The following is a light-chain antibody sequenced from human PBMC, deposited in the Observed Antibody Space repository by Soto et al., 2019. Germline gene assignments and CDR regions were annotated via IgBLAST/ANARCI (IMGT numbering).Light chain of an antibody. J-gene: IGLJ2*01. CDR1: SSDVGGYNY. V-gene: IGLV2-14*01. Sequence: QSALTQPASVSGSLGQSITISCTGTSSDVGGYNYVSWYQQHPGKAPKVMIFEVSKRPSLVSNRFSGSKSVNMASLTISGLQAEDEGDYYCSSFTSTSTVLLGGGTKLTVL. CDR3: SSFTSTSTVL. CDR2: EVS.